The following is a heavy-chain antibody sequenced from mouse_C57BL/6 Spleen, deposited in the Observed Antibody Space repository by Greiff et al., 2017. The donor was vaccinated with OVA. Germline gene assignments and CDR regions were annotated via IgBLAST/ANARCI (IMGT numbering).Heavy chain of an antibody. CDR2: INPNNGGT. D-gene: IGHD2-3*01. V-gene: IGHV1-26*01. J-gene: IGHJ3*01. Sequence: VQLQQSGPELVKPGASVKISCKASGYTFTDYYMNWVKQSHGKSLEWIGDINPNNGGTSYNQKFKGKATLTVDKSSSTAYMELRSLTSEDSAVYYCARSGPYDVGFAYWGQGTLVTVSA. CDR1: GYTFTDYY. CDR3: ARSGPYDVGFAY.